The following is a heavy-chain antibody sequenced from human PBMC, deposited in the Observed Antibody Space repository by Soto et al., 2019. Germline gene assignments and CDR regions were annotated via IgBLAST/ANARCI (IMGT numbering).Heavy chain of an antibody. J-gene: IGHJ5*02. CDR2: ISGSGGST. V-gene: IGHV3-23*01. Sequence: EVQLLESGGGLVQPGGSLRLSCAASGFTFSSYAMSWVRQAPGKGLEWVSAISGSGGSTYYADSVKGRFTISRDNSKDTLYLQMNSLRAEDTAVYYCASVPYTEIEGRKTWGQGTLVTVSS. CDR3: ASVPYTEIEGRKT. D-gene: IGHD1-1*01. CDR1: GFTFSSYA.